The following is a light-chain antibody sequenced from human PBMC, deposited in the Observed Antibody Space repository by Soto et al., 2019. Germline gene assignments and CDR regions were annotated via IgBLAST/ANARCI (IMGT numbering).Light chain of an antibody. V-gene: IGKV3-20*01. J-gene: IGKJ1*01. CDR3: QQYDRPPRT. Sequence: EIVLTQSPGTLSLSAGERATLSCSASQSFSNKYLAWYQQKPGQAPRLLIYGASSRATGIPDRFSGSGSGTDFTLTISRLEPEDFAVYYCQQYDRPPRTFGQGTKVDIK. CDR2: GAS. CDR1: QSFSNKY.